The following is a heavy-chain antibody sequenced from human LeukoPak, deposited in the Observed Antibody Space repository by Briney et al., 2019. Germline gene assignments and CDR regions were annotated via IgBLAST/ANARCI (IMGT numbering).Heavy chain of an antibody. J-gene: IGHJ6*03. CDR2: NNHSGST. CDR1: GGSFSGYY. CDR3: ARGPYYYDSSGYYYYYYYYMDV. V-gene: IGHV4-34*01. D-gene: IGHD3-22*01. Sequence: KPSETPSLTCAVYGGSFSGYYWGWIRQPPGKGVEWIGGNNHSGSTNYNPSLKSRVTISVDTSKNQFSLKLSSVTAADTAVYYCARGPYYYDSSGYYYYYYYYMDVWGKGTTVTVSS.